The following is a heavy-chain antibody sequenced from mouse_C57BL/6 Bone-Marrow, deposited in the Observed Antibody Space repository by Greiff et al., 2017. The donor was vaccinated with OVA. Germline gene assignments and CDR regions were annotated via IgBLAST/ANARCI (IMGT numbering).Heavy chain of an antibody. CDR1: GYTFTSYW. J-gene: IGHJ1*03. CDR2: IYPSDSET. CDR3: ARFDGRPGCWYVDD. D-gene: IGHD1-1*01. Sequence: VQLQQSGAELVRPGSSVKLSCKASGYTFTSYWMDWVKQRPGQGLEWIGNIYPSDSETHYNQKFKDKATLTVDKSSSTAYMQLRSLTSEDSAVYYYARFDGRPGCWYVDDWGTGTTVTVSA. V-gene: IGHV1-61*01.